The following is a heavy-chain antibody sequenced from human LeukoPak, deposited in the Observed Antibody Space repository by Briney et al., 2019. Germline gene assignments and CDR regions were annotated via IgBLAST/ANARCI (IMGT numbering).Heavy chain of an antibody. Sequence: SETLSLTCTVSGGSISSYYRSWIRQPPGKGLEWIGYIYYSGSTNYNPSLKSRVTISVDTSKNQFSLKLSSVTAADTAVYYCARRTAILWYFDLWGRGTLVTVSS. CDR2: IYYSGST. CDR1: GGSISSYY. J-gene: IGHJ2*01. D-gene: IGHD2-2*02. V-gene: IGHV4-59*01. CDR3: ARRTAILWYFDL.